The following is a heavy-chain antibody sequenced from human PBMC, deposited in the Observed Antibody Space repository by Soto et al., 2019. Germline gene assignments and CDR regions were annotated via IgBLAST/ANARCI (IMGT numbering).Heavy chain of an antibody. V-gene: IGHV3-23*01. CDR1: GFTFSSYA. Sequence: PGGSLRLSCAASGFTFSSYAMSWVRQAPGKGLEWVSAISGSGGSTYYADSVKGRFTISRDNSKNTLYLQMNSLRAEDTAVYYCAKDLRVRNWNYGGSDYYYYMDVWGKGTTVTVSS. D-gene: IGHD1-7*01. J-gene: IGHJ6*03. CDR3: AKDLRVRNWNYGGSDYYYYMDV. CDR2: ISGSGGST.